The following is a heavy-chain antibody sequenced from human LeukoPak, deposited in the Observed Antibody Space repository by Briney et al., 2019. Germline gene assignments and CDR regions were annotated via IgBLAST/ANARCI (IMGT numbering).Heavy chain of an antibody. V-gene: IGHV3-7*05. CDR3: ARDGMGGIKAFDI. CDR1: GFTFSRYW. D-gene: IGHD3-10*01. CDR2: IKHDGSQK. Sequence: GGSLRLSCAASGFTFSRYWMSWVRQAPGRGLEWVANIKHDGSQKYYVDSVKGRITISRDNTKNSLFLQMNSLRAEDTAVYYCARDGMGGIKAFDIWGQGTMVTVSS. J-gene: IGHJ3*02.